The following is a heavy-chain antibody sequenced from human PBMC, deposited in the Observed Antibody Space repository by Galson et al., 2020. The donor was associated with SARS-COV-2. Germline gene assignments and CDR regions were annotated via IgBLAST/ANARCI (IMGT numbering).Heavy chain of an antibody. V-gene: IGHV3-33*01. J-gene: IGHJ4*02. CDR3: AREPTGLDWNDVYFDY. D-gene: IGHD1-1*01. Sequence: HSGGSLRLSCAAPGFTFSSSGMHWVRQAPGNALEWVAVLWHDGSNQYYADSVKGRFTISRDNSKNTRYLQTNSPRAEDTAVYYCAREPTGLDWNDVYFDYWGQGTLVAVSS. CDR2: LWHDGSNQ. CDR1: GFTFSSSG.